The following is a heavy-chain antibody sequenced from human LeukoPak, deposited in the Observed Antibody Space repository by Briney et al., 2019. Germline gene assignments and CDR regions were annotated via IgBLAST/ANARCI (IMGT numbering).Heavy chain of an antibody. J-gene: IGHJ3*02. CDR1: GGSISSSPYY. Sequence: PSETLSLTCTVSGGSISSSPYYWGWIRQPPGKGLEWIGSIYYSGTTHYNPALKSRVTISVDTSKNQFSLKLSPWTAGDTAVYYCARDGGRGRWMITFGGVIVNAFDIWGQGTMVTVSS. V-gene: IGHV4-39*07. D-gene: IGHD3-16*02. CDR3: ARDGGRGRWMITFGGVIVNAFDI. CDR2: IYYSGTT.